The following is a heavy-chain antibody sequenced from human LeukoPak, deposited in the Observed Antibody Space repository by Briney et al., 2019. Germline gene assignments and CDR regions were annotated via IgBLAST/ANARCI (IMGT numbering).Heavy chain of an antibody. CDR3: ARVEKDWFDP. V-gene: IGHV3-15*01. Sequence: GGSLRLSCAASGFTFSNAWMSWVRQAPGKGLEWVGRIKSKTDGGTTDYAAPVKGRFTISRDDSKNTLYLQMNSLRAEDTAVYYCARVEKDWFDPWGQGTLVTVSS. CDR1: GFTFSNAW. J-gene: IGHJ5*02. CDR2: IKSKTDGGTT.